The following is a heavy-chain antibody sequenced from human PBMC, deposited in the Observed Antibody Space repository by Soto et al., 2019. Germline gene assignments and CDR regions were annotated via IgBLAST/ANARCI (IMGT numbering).Heavy chain of an antibody. J-gene: IGHJ2*01. CDR2: ISPSTGNT. V-gene: IGHV1-18*01. D-gene: IGHD2-15*01. CDR1: GYTFMNYA. Sequence: QVQLVQSGAEVKEPGASVKLSCQASGYTFMNYAISWVRQAPGQGLEWMGWISPSTGNTVQAQNFQGRVTMTLDTSTNTANMELRTLRSDDSAVYYCARCYCSVGSCYTCWHFDLWGRGTLVTVSS. CDR3: ARCYCSVGSCYTCWHFDL.